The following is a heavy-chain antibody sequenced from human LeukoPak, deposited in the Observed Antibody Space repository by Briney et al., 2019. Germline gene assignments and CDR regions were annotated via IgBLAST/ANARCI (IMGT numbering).Heavy chain of an antibody. J-gene: IGHJ5*02. CDR3: ARDLYNPYCGGDCLTTNWFDP. CDR2: INPNSGGT. Sequence: ASVKVSCKASGYTFTGYYMHWVRQAPGQGLEWMGWINPNSGGTNYAQKFQGRVTMTRDTSISTAYMELSRLRSDDTAVHYCARDLYNPYCGGDCLTTNWFDPWGQGTLVTVSS. D-gene: IGHD2-21*02. CDR1: GYTFTGYY. V-gene: IGHV1-2*02.